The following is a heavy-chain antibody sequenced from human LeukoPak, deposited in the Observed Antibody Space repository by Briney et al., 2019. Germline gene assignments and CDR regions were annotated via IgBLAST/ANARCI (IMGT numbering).Heavy chain of an antibody. Sequence: GGSLRLSCAASGFTFSNAWMSWVRQAPGKGLEWVANIKADGSDRYYVASVKGRFTISRDNAERSLYLQMNSLRVDDTAMYYCARGGFSYGLWGQGTLVTVSS. CDR1: GFTFSNAW. CDR3: ARGGFSYGL. J-gene: IGHJ4*02. CDR2: IKADGSDR. D-gene: IGHD5-18*01. V-gene: IGHV3-7*05.